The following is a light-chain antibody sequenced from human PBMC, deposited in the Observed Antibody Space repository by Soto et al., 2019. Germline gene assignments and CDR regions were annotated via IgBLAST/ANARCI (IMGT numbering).Light chain of an antibody. J-gene: IGLJ2*01. Sequence: QPVRTQSPSASASLGASVKLTCTLSSGHSSYAIAWHQQQPEKGPRYLMKLNSDGSHSKGDGIPDRFSGSSSGAERYLTISSLQSEDEADDECQTYEVYGGGTKVTVL. CDR2: LNSDGSH. CDR1: SGHSSYA. CDR3: QTYEV. V-gene: IGLV4-69*01.